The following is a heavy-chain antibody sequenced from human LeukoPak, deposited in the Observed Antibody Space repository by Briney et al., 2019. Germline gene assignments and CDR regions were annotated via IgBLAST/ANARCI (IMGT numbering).Heavy chain of an antibody. V-gene: IGHV4-59*01. Sequence: SETLSLTCTVSGGSISSYYWSWIRQPPGKGLEWIGYIYYSGSTNYNPSLKSRVTISVDTSKNQFSLKLSSVTAADTAVYYCARSPLTPYYYGSGSYYNVNWFDPWGQGTLVTVSS. D-gene: IGHD3-10*01. CDR1: GGSISSYY. CDR3: ARSPLTPYYYGSGSYYNVNWFDP. CDR2: IYYSGST. J-gene: IGHJ5*02.